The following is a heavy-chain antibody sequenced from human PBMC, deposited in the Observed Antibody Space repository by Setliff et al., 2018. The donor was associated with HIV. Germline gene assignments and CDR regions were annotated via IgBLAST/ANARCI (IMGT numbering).Heavy chain of an antibody. V-gene: IGHV4-34*01. CDR2: ISHSGST. J-gene: IGHJ5*02. CDR3: ARGFTIFGVGFSADPTGNWFDP. D-gene: IGHD3-3*01. Sequence: TLSLTCTVSGDSINTHYWSWIRQPPGKGLEWIAEISHSGSTNYDPSLKSRVTISEDTSKNQFSLKLSSVTAADTAVYYCARGFTIFGVGFSADPTGNWFDPWGQGTLVTVSS. CDR1: GDSINTHY.